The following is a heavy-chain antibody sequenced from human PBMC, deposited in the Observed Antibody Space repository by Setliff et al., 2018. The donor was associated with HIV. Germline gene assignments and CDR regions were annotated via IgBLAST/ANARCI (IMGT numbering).Heavy chain of an antibody. Sequence: GGSLRLSCAASGFIFSTYGMSWVRQAPGKGLEWVSAISGSTGWADYADSVKGRFTISRDNSKNTLYLQLTRLRAEDTAIYYCARVQRGRGYSHGHWYFDLWGRGTLVTVSS. CDR1: GFIFSTYG. J-gene: IGHJ2*01. CDR2: ISGSTGWA. V-gene: IGHV3-23*01. CDR3: ARVQRGRGYSHGHWYFDL. D-gene: IGHD5-18*01.